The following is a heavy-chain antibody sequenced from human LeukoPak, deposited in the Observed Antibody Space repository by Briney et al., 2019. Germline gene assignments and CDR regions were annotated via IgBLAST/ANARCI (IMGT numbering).Heavy chain of an antibody. CDR1: GGSISPFY. Sequence: PSETLSLTCTVSGGSISPFYWSWIRQPPGKGLEWIAYIYYSGSTRYNPSLKSRVAISVDTSNNQVSLKLSFVTAADTAVYYCARHGYCSGGSCYWDYWGQGTLVTVSS. D-gene: IGHD2-15*01. CDR2: IYYSGST. V-gene: IGHV4-59*08. CDR3: ARHGYCSGGSCYWDY. J-gene: IGHJ4*02.